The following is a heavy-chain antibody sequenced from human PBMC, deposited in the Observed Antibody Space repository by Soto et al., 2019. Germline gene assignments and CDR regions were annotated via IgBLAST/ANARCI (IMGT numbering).Heavy chain of an antibody. D-gene: IGHD6-19*01. V-gene: IGHV4-39*01. CDR1: GGSISSSSYY. J-gene: IGHJ4*02. CDR2: IYYSGST. Sequence: PSETLSLTCTVSGGSISSSSYYWGWIRQPPGKGLKWIGSIYYSGSTYYNPSLKSRVTISVDTSKNQFSLKLSSVTAADTAVYYCARRIDSSGDDYWGQGTLVTVS. CDR3: ARRIDSSGDDY.